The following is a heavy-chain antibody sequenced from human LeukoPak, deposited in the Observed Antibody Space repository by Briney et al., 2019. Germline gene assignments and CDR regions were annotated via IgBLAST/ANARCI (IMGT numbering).Heavy chain of an antibody. CDR2: MNPNSGNT. CDR1: GYTFTSYD. D-gene: IGHD3-10*01. Sequence: ASVKVSCKASGYTFTSYDINWVRQATGQGLEWMGWMNPNSGNTGYAQKFQGRVTMTRNTSISTAYMELSSLRSEDTAVYYCARGPLLVPLAHYYYYMEVWGKGTTVTVSS. J-gene: IGHJ6*03. V-gene: IGHV1-8*01. CDR3: ARGPLLVPLAHYYYYMEV.